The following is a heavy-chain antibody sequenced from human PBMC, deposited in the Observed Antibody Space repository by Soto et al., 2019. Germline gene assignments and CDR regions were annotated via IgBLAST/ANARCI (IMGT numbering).Heavy chain of an antibody. J-gene: IGHJ4*02. Sequence: QVQLVQSGAEVKKPGSSVKVSCKASGGTFSSYTISWVRQAPGQGLEWMGRIIPILGIANYAQKFQGRVTITADKSTSTAYMELSSLRSEDTAVYYCARDPNYGGNVTDYWGQGTLVTVSS. CDR3: ARDPNYGGNVTDY. CDR1: GGTFSSYT. V-gene: IGHV1-69*08. CDR2: IIPILGIA. D-gene: IGHD4-17*01.